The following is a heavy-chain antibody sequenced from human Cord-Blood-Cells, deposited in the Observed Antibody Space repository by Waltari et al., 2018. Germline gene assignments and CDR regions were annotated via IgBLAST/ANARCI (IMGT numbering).Heavy chain of an antibody. CDR3: ARVGYYDSSGYHGDY. V-gene: IGHV4-34*01. J-gene: IGHJ4*02. Sequence: QVQLQQWGAGLLKPSETLSLTCAVYGGSFSGYYWSWIRQPPGKGLEWIGEINHSGSTTYNPSRKSRVTISVDTSKNQFSLKLSSVTAADTAVYYCARVGYYDSSGYHGDYWGQGTLVTVSS. CDR2: INHSGST. CDR1: GGSFSGYY. D-gene: IGHD3-22*01.